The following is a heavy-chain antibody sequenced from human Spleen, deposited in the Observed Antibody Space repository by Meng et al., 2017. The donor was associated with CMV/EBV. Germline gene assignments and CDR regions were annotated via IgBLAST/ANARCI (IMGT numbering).Heavy chain of an antibody. Sequence: SETLSLTCTVSGYSISSGYYWGWIRQPPGKGLEWIGSIYHSGSTYYNPSLKSRVTISVDTSKNQFSLKLSSVTAADTAVYYCARERVTLVRGALYYYYYGMDVWGQGTTVTVSS. CDR3: ARERVTLVRGALYYYYYGMDV. CDR1: GYSISSGYY. J-gene: IGHJ6*02. D-gene: IGHD3-10*01. V-gene: IGHV4-38-2*02. CDR2: IYHSGST.